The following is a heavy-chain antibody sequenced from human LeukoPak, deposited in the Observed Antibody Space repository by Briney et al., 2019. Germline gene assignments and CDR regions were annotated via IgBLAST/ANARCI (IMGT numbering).Heavy chain of an antibody. D-gene: IGHD6-13*01. Sequence: GGSLRLSCAASGFTFSDYWMHWVRQAPGKGLEWVSGINWNSGRIGYADSVKGRFTISRDNAKNSLYLQMNSLRAEDTAVYYCAKEGHSSSWYGGNYFDYWGRGTLVTVSS. CDR2: INWNSGRI. V-gene: IGHV3-9*01. J-gene: IGHJ4*02. CDR1: GFTFSDYW. CDR3: AKEGHSSSWYGGNYFDY.